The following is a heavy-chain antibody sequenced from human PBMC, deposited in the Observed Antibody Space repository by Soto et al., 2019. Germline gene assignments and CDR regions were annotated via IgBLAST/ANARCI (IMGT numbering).Heavy chain of an antibody. D-gene: IGHD3-3*01. V-gene: IGHV4-34*01. Sequence: SETLSLTCAVSGGSFSANYYSWIRQSPGKGLEWIGEIYHSGTTNYNPSLKSRVSMSVDTSKNHFSLKLTSVTAADTAVYYCARGWSDDTQVALDIWGQGTMVTVS. CDR2: IYHSGTT. CDR3: ARGWSDDTQVALDI. J-gene: IGHJ3*02. CDR1: GGSFSANY.